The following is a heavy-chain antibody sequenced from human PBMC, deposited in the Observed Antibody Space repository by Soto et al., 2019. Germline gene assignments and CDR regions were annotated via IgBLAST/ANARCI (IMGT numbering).Heavy chain of an antibody. CDR2: IYYSGST. J-gene: IGHJ6*03. D-gene: IGHD3-10*01. Sequence: SETLSLTCTVSGGSISSGGYYWSWIRQHPGKGLEWIGYIYYSGSTYYNPSLKSRVTISVDTSKNQFSLKLSSVTAADTAVYYCARRVDYGSGSYSHFYYYYYMDVWGKGTTVTVSS. CDR3: ARRVDYGSGSYSHFYYYYYMDV. V-gene: IGHV4-31*03. CDR1: GGSISSGGYY.